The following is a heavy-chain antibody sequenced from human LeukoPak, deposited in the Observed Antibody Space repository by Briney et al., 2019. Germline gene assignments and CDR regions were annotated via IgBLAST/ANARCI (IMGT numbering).Heavy chain of an antibody. CDR1: GFPSSTYD. J-gene: IGHJ4*02. CDR3: AKGAHFDY. Sequence: PGGSLRLSCAASGFPSSTYDMSWGRQAPGKGLEWVSVIFNSDGSTYYADSVKGRFTISRDNSKNTLYLQMNSLRAEDTAVYYCAKGAHFDYWGQGTLVTVSS. V-gene: IGHV3-23*01. CDR2: IFNSDGST.